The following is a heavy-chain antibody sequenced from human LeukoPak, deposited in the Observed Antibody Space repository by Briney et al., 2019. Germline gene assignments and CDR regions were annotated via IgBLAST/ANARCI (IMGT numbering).Heavy chain of an antibody. CDR1: GFTFSSFE. D-gene: IGHD2-2*01. CDR3: ARGYHSFDI. J-gene: IGHJ3*02. Sequence: AGGSLRLSCAASGFTFSSFEMNWVRQAPGKGLEWVSSSSGSTIYYADSVKGRFTISRDNAKNSLYLQMNSLKTEDTAVYYCARGYHSFDIWGQGTMLTVSS. CDR2: SSSGSTI. V-gene: IGHV3-48*03.